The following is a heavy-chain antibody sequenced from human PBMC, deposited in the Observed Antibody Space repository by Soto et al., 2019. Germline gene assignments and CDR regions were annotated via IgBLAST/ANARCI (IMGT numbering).Heavy chain of an antibody. D-gene: IGHD6-13*01. V-gene: IGHV5-51*01. Sequence: RGESLKISCKGSGYSFTSYWIGWVRQMPGKGLEWMGIIYPGDSDTRYSPSFQGQVTISADKSISTAYLQWSSLKASDTAMYYCARRPIAAADYYCGMDVWGQGTSVTVSS. CDR3: ARRPIAAADYYCGMDV. CDR2: IYPGDSDT. J-gene: IGHJ6*02. CDR1: GYSFTSYW.